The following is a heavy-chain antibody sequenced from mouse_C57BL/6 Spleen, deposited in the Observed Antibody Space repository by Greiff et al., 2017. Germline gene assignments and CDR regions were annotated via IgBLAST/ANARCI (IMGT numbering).Heavy chain of an antibody. CDR1: GYTFTSYW. D-gene: IGHD2-1*01. CDR3: ARRGEYYGNYYAMDY. CDR2: IAPSDSYT. V-gene: IGHV1-69*01. Sequence: QVQLQQPGAELVMPGASVKLSCKASGYTFTSYWMHWVKQRPGQGLEWIGEIAPSDSYTTSNQKFKGKSTLTVDKSSSTAYMQLSSLTSEDSAVYYCARRGEYYGNYYAMDYWGQGTSVTVSS. J-gene: IGHJ4*01.